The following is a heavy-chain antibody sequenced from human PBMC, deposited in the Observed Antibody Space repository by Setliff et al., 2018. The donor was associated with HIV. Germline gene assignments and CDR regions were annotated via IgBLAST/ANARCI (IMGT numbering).Heavy chain of an antibody. CDR1: GFTFSKYW. J-gene: IGHJ4*02. V-gene: IGHV3-7*03. CDR2: IKQNGSEK. CDR3: AGWNWARFDY. D-gene: IGHD1-1*01. Sequence: GSLRLSCAASGFTFSKYWMHWVRQAPGKGLEWVANIKQNGSEKDYVDSVKGRFTISRDNAKNSLYLQMNSLRAEDTAVYYCAGWNWARFDYWGQGIPVTVSS.